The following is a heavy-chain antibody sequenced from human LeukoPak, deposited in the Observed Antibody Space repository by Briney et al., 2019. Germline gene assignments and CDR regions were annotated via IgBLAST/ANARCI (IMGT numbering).Heavy chain of an antibody. Sequence: PSETLSLTCTVSDGSTSSYYWSWIRQPPGKGLEWIGSVHYSGSTKYNPSLKSRVTISVDTSKSQFSLKLTSVTAADTAVYYCASRSGRAYYGMDLWGQGTTVTVSS. CDR2: VHYSGST. CDR3: ASRSGRAYYGMDL. V-gene: IGHV4-59*01. CDR1: DGSTSSYY. J-gene: IGHJ6*02. D-gene: IGHD3-10*01.